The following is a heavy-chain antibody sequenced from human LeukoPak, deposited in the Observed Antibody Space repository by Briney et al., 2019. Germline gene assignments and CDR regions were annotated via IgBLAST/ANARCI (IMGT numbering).Heavy chain of an antibody. D-gene: IGHD4-17*01. V-gene: IGHV4-59*08. CDR1: GDSFSGYY. CDR3: ARHVYGKGMYV. J-gene: IGHJ6*04. CDR2: IHSSEGT. Sequence: SETLSLTCTVSGDSFSGYYWGWIRQPPGKGLECLGYIHSSEGTAYNPSLGSRLTISIDTSKNQFSLTLSSVTAADTAVYYCARHVYGKGMYVWGKGTTVTVSS.